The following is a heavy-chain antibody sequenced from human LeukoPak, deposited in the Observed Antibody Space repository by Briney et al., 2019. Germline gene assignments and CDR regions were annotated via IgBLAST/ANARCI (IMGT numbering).Heavy chain of an antibody. Sequence: GGSLRLSCAASGFLFSSYWMHWVLQAPGKGLVWVSRINSDGSSTSYADSVKGRFTISRDNAQNTLYLQMNSLRAEDTAVYYCASPHRSSESWGQGTLVTVSS. V-gene: IGHV3-74*01. D-gene: IGHD6-19*01. CDR2: INSDGSST. CDR3: ASPHRSSES. J-gene: IGHJ5*02. CDR1: GFLFSSYW.